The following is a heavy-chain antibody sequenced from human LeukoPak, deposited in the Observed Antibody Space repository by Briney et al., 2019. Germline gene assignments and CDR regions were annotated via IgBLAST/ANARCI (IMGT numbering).Heavy chain of an antibody. Sequence: GGSLRLSCAASGFTFSDYYMSWIRQAPGKGLEWVSYISSSSSYTNYADSVKGRFTISRDNAKNSLYLQMNSLRAEGTAVYYCARLGWATAPLDYWGQGTLVTVSS. CDR2: ISSSSSYT. CDR3: ARLGWATAPLDY. D-gene: IGHD5-12*01. V-gene: IGHV3-11*06. CDR1: GFTFSDYY. J-gene: IGHJ4*02.